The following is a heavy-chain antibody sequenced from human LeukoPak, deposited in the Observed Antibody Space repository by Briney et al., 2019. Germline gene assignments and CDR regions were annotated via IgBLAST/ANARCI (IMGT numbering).Heavy chain of an antibody. D-gene: IGHD3-16*02. V-gene: IGHV4-34*01. J-gene: IGHJ3*02. CDR3: ARGRVGDYVWGSYRYYWALDI. CDR1: GGSFSGYY. CDR2: INHSGST. Sequence: SETLSLACAVYGGSFSGYYWSWIRQPPGKGLEWIGEINHSGSTNYNPSLKSRVTISVDTSKNQFSLKLSSVTAADTAVYYCARGRVGDYVWGSYRYYWALDIWGQGTMVTVSS.